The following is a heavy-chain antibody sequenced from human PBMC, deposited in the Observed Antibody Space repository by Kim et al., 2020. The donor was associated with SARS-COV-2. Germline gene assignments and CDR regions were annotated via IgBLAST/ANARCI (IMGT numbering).Heavy chain of an antibody. CDR3: TTRKRYYYGSGNYYKDY. CDR1: GFTFSNAW. J-gene: IGHJ4*02. CDR2: VKSKTDGGTT. Sequence: GGSLRLSCAASGFTFSNAWMSWVRQAPGKGLEWVGRVKSKTDGGTTDYAAPVKGRFTISSDDSKTTLYLQMNSLKTEDTAVYYCTTRKRYYYGSGNYYKDYWGQGTLVTFSS. V-gene: IGHV3-15*01. D-gene: IGHD3-10*01.